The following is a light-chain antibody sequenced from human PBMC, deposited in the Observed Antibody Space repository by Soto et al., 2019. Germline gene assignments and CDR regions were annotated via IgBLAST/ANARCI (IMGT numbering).Light chain of an antibody. CDR1: QSVSSSY. CDR3: RQYGSSPPT. J-gene: IGKJ3*01. CDR2: GAS. Sequence: EVVLTQSPGTLSLSPGERATLSCRASQSVSSSYLAWYQQKPGQAPRLLIYGASSRATGIPDRFSGSGSGTDFTLTISRLEPEDFAVYYRRQYGSSPPTLGPGTRVDIK. V-gene: IGKV3-20*01.